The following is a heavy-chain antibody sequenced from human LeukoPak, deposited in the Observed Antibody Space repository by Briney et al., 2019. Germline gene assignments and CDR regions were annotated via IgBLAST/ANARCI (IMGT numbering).Heavy chain of an antibody. CDR2: IRDDASKT. J-gene: IGHJ5*02. D-gene: IGHD1-26*01. Sequence: GGSLRLSCAASGFSFSSLGMHWVRQAPGKGLDWVAYIRDDASKTYYADSVKGRFSISRDNSKNTVYLQMNNLLPEDTAVYYCTKREGSAWSAGAWGQGTLVTVSS. V-gene: IGHV3-30*02. CDR1: GFSFSSLG. CDR3: TKREGSAWSAGA.